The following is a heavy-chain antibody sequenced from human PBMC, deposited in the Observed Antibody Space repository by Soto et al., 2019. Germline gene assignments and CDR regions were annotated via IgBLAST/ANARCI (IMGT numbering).Heavy chain of an antibody. CDR3: ARDQTVAGPTTSDY. D-gene: IGHD6-19*01. J-gene: IGHJ4*02. Sequence: GGSLRLSCAASGFTFSTYLMHWVRQTPGKGLVWVSRIDNTGTTTTYADSVKGRLTISRDNAKNTLYLQMKSLRAEDTAVYYCARDQTVAGPTTSDYWGQGTPVNVSX. V-gene: IGHV3-74*01. CDR2: IDNTGTTT. CDR1: GFTFSTYL.